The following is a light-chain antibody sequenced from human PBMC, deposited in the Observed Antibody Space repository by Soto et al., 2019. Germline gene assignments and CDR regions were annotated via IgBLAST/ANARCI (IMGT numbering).Light chain of an antibody. CDR3: HQTYSGRS. V-gene: IGKV1-39*01. CDR2: AAS. J-gene: IGKJ1*01. CDR1: QGISAY. Sequence: LLTQSPSSLAASVGDRVTITCRASQGISAYLNWYQQKPGKAPQLLIFAASTLQHGVPSRLSGSESGTDFTLAISNLQPEDFATYYCHQTYSGRSFGPGTKVDIK.